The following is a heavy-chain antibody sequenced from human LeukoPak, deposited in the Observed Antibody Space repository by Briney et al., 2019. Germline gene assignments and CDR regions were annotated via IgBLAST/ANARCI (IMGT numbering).Heavy chain of an antibody. J-gene: IGHJ3*02. Sequence: ASVKVSCKPSGYTFTGYYMHWLRQATGQGLEWMGWINPNSGGTSFALNFQGRVTLTRDTSISTVYMELSRLRSDDTAVYYCARDLSGGALGAFDIWGQGTMVTVSS. CDR2: INPNSGGT. CDR3: ARDLSGGALGAFDI. V-gene: IGHV1-2*02. D-gene: IGHD2-15*01. CDR1: GYTFTGYY.